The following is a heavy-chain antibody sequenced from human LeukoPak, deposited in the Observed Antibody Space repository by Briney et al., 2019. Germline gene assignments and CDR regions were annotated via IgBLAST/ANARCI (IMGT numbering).Heavy chain of an antibody. CDR2: ISSSGSTI. J-gene: IGHJ4*02. CDR1: GFTFSSYE. V-gene: IGHV3-48*03. Sequence: PGGSLRLSCAASGFTFSSYEMNWVRQAPGKGLEWVSYISSSGSTIYYADSVKGRFTISRDNAKNTLYLQMSSLRAEDMALYYCARDWFHAIDYWGQGTLVTVSS. D-gene: IGHD2/OR15-2a*01. CDR3: ARDWFHAIDY.